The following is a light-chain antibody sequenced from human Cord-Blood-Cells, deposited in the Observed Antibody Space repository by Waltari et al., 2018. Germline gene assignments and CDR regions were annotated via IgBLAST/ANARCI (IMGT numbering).Light chain of an antibody. J-gene: IGLJ1*01. CDR3: CSYAGSSTYV. V-gene: IGLV2-23*02. Sequence: QSALTQPASVSGSPGQSITISRTRTRSDVGSYNLVSWYQQHPGKAPKLMIYEVSKRPSGVSNRFSGSKSGNTASLTISGLQAEDEADYYCCSYAGSSTYVLGTGTKVTVL. CDR1: RSDVGSYNL. CDR2: EVS.